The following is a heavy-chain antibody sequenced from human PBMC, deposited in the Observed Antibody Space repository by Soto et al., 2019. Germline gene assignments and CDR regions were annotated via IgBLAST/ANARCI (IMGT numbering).Heavy chain of an antibody. D-gene: IGHD4-17*01. J-gene: IGHJ4*02. Sequence: EVQLLESGGGLVQPGGSLRLSCEASGFTFSSYAMSWVRQAPGKGLEWVSAISGSGGSTYYADSVKGRFTISRDNSKNTLYLQMNSLRAEDTAVYYCAKGKAYDYGRYYFDYWGQGTLVTVSS. V-gene: IGHV3-23*01. CDR2: ISGSGGST. CDR1: GFTFSSYA. CDR3: AKGKAYDYGRYYFDY.